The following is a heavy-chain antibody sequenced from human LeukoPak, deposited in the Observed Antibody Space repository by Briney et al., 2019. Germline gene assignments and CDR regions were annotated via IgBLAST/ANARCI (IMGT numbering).Heavy chain of an antibody. V-gene: IGHV4-59*01. J-gene: IGHJ5*02. CDR2: IYYSVST. CDR1: LVSISGYY. CDR3: ARVRRHNWFDP. Sequence: SETLSLTSAVSLVSISGYYCSASPQPPRKGLWWSGYIYYSVSTNYNPSLKSRVTISVDTSKNQFSLKLRSVTAADTAVYYCARVRRHNWFDPWGQGTLVTVSS.